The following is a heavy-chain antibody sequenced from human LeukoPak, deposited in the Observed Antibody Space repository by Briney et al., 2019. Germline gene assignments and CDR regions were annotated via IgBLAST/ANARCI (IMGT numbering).Heavy chain of an antibody. V-gene: IGHV3-30-3*01. D-gene: IGHD5-18*01. CDR2: ISYDGSNK. Sequence: GGSLRHSCAASGFTFSSYAMHWVRQAPGKGLEWVAVISYDGSNKYYADSVKGRFTISRDNSKNTLYLQMNSLRAEDTAVYYCARSLGDTAMVFDYWGQGTLVTVSS. CDR1: GFTFSSYA. J-gene: IGHJ4*02. CDR3: ARSLGDTAMVFDY.